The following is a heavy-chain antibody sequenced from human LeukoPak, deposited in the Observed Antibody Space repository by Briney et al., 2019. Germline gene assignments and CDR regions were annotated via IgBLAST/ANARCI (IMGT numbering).Heavy chain of an antibody. J-gene: IGHJ3*02. CDR2: INHSGST. CDR3: ARGPDI. Sequence: PSETLSLTCTVSGGSISSGDYYWSWVRQPPGKGLEWIGEINHSGSTNYNPSLKSRVTISVDTSKNQFSLRLSSVTAADTAVYYCARGPDIWGQGTMVTVSS. V-gene: IGHV4-39*07. CDR1: GGSISSGDYY.